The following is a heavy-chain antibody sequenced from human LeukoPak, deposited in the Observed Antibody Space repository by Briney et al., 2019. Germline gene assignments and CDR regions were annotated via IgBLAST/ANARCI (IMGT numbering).Heavy chain of an antibody. Sequence: GGSLRLSCEGSGFTFSNYWMGWVRQAPGKGLQWVANIKTDGSEKYYVDSVKGRFTISRDNAKNSLYLQMNSLRAEDTAIYYCARVDMEGYFDYRGQGTLVTVSS. CDR2: IKTDGSEK. V-gene: IGHV3-7*01. J-gene: IGHJ4*02. D-gene: IGHD1-1*01. CDR3: ARVDMEGYFDY. CDR1: GFTFSNYW.